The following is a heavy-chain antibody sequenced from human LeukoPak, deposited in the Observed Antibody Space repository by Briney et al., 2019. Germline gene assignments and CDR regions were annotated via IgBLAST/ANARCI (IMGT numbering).Heavy chain of an antibody. CDR2: ISAYNGDT. D-gene: IGHD2-8*02. CDR3: ARESTGGSLEIDY. V-gene: IGHV1-18*01. J-gene: IGHJ4*02. Sequence: ASVRVSCKASGYTFNTYGIIWVRQAPGQGLEWMGWISAYNGDTTYAQKLQGRVTLTTDASTSTAYMELRSLRSDDTAVYYCARESTGGSLEIDYWGQGTLVTVSS. CDR1: GYTFNTYG.